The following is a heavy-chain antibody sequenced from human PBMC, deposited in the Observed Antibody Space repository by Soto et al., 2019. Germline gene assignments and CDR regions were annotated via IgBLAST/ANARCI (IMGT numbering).Heavy chain of an antibody. CDR3: ARGGGQGYYYDSSGYYY. J-gene: IGHJ4*02. CDR2: ISYDGSNK. Sequence: GGSLRLSCAASGFTFSSYAMHWVRQAPGKGLEWVAVISYDGSNKYYADSVKGRFTISRDNSKNTLYLQMNSLRAEDTAVYYCARGGGQGYYYDSSGYYYWGQGTLVTVSS. CDR1: GFTFSSYA. D-gene: IGHD3-22*01. V-gene: IGHV3-30-3*01.